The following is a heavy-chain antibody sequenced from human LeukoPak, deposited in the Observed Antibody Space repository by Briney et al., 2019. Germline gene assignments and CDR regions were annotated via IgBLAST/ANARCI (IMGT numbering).Heavy chain of an antibody. CDR3: ARDGLSSYGLMRLGY. CDR1: GFTFSSYA. D-gene: IGHD5-18*01. CDR2: ISYDGSNK. V-gene: IGHV3-30-3*01. Sequence: GRSLRLSCAASGFTFSSYAMHWVRQAPGKGLEWVAVISYDGSNKYYADSVKGRFTISRDNSKNTLYLQMNSLRAEDTAVYYCARDGLSSYGLMRLGYWGQGTLVTVSS. J-gene: IGHJ4*02.